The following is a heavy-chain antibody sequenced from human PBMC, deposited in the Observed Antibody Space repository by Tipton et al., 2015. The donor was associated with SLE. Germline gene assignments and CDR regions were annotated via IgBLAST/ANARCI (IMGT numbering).Heavy chain of an antibody. CDR2: ISYSGST. V-gene: IGHV4-31*03. J-gene: IGHJ6*02. Sequence: TLSLTCTVSGGSISSGGYYWSWIRQYPGKGLEWIGYISYSGSTNYNSSLKSRLTISVDTSKNQFSLKLSSVTAADTAVYYCARDPMRSSSWTYYYYGMDVWGQGTTVTVSS. D-gene: IGHD6-13*01. CDR1: GGSISSGGYY. CDR3: ARDPMRSSSWTYYYYGMDV.